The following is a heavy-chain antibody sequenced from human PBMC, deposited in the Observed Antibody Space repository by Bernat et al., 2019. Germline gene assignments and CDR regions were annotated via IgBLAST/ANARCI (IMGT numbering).Heavy chain of an antibody. CDR1: GYTLTELS. CDR2: FDPEDGET. CDR3: AAGGGYDYIWGSYRYTEFDY. Sequence: QVQLVQSGAEVKKPGASVKVSCKVSGYTLTELSMHLVRQAPGKGLEWMGGFDPEDGETIYAQKFQGRVTMTEDTSTDTAYMELSSLRSEDTAVYYCAAGGGYDYIWGSYRYTEFDYWGQGTLVTVSS. J-gene: IGHJ4*02. V-gene: IGHV1-24*01. D-gene: IGHD3-16*02.